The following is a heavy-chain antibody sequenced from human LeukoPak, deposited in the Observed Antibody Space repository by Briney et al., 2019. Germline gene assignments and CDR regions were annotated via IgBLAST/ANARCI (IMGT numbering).Heavy chain of an antibody. J-gene: IGHJ5*02. CDR3: ARDRGYYDFWSGYYGYNWFDP. D-gene: IGHD3-3*01. Sequence: PGGSLRLSCEASGFSFSSYNMDWVRQAPGKGLEWVANIKQDGSEKYYVDSVKGRFTISRDNAKNSLYLQMNSLRAEDTAVYYCARDRGYYDFWSGYYGYNWFDPWGQGTLVTVSS. V-gene: IGHV3-7*01. CDR2: IKQDGSEK. CDR1: GFSFSSYN.